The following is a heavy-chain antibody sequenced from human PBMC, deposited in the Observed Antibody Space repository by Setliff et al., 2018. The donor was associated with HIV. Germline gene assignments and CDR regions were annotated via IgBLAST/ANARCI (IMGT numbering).Heavy chain of an antibody. V-gene: IGHV1-69*10. J-gene: IGHJ4*02. CDR3: ARPRIEGGQLVDY. D-gene: IGHD6-13*01. Sequence: RASVKVSCKASGGTFTSYVISWVRQAPGQGLEWMGGIIPILGIASYSQKFQGRVTITADKSTSTAYMELSSLRSEDTAVYYCARPRIEGGQLVDYWGQGTQVTVSS. CDR2: IIPILGIA. CDR1: GGTFTSYV.